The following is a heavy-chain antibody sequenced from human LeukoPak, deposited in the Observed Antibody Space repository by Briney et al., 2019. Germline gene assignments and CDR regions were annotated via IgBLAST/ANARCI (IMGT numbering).Heavy chain of an antibody. D-gene: IGHD5-12*01. CDR2: ISSSSTYI. Sequence: PGGSLRLSCVASGFIFSSYNINWVRLAPGKGLEWVSSISSSSTYIYYADSVKGRFTISRDNPKNSLDLQTDSLRVEDTAVYYCAREGYSAYGLDNWGQGTLVTVSS. CDR3: AREGYSAYGLDN. CDR1: GFIFSSYN. V-gene: IGHV3-21*01. J-gene: IGHJ4*02.